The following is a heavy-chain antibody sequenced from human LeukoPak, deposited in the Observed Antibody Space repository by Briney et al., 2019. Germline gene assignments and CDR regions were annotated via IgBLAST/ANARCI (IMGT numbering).Heavy chain of an antibody. J-gene: IGHJ4*02. D-gene: IGHD2-15*01. CDR2: IYHSGST. V-gene: IGHV4-4*02. CDR3: ARDRSYCSGGSCSYYFDY. Sequence: SETLSLTCAVSGGSISSSNWWSWVRQPPGKGLEWIGSIYHSGSTYYNPSLKSRVTISVDTSKNQFSLKLSSVTAADTAVYYCARDRSYCSGGSCSYYFDYWGQGTLVTVSS. CDR1: GGSISSSNW.